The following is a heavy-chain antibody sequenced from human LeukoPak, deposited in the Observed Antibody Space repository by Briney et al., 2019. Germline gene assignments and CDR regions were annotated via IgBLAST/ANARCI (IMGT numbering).Heavy chain of an antibody. J-gene: IGHJ4*02. Sequence: SETLSLTCNVSGGSVSSYYWSWIRQPPGKGLDWIGYIYYSGTTNYNPSLNSRVTISVDTSKNQFSLKLSSVTAADTAVYYCARFGSLREPIHDYWGQGTLVTVSS. CDR2: IYYSGTT. D-gene: IGHD3-16*01. CDR1: GGSVSSYY. CDR3: ARFGSLREPIHDY. V-gene: IGHV4-59*02.